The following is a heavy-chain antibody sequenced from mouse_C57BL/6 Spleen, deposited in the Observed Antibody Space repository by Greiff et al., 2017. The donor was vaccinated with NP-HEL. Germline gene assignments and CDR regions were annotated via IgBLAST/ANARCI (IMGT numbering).Heavy chain of an antibody. D-gene: IGHD1-2*01. V-gene: IGHV1-66*01. CDR3: ARVGYYGHFDY. CDR2: IYPGSGNT. Sequence: QVQLLQSGPELVKPGASVKISCKASGYSFTSYYIHWVKQRPGQGLEWIGWIYPGSGNTKYNEKFKGKATLTADTSSSTAYMQLSSLTSEDSAVYYCARVGYYGHFDYWGQGTTLTVSS. J-gene: IGHJ2*01. CDR1: GYSFTSYY.